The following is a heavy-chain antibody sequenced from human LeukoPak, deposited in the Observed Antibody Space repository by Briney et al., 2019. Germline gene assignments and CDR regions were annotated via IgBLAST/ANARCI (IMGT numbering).Heavy chain of an antibody. D-gene: IGHD4-23*01. Sequence: GGSLRLSCVASGFTFSNYWMSWVRQAPGKGLEWVANVKPDESEKYYGDPVKGRFTISRDNAKNSLYLQMHSLRVDDTAVYYCVTHEVTVITRSTFDYWGQGTLLTVSS. V-gene: IGHV3-7*01. CDR3: VTHEVTVITRSTFDY. CDR2: VKPDESEK. CDR1: GFTFSNYW. J-gene: IGHJ4*02.